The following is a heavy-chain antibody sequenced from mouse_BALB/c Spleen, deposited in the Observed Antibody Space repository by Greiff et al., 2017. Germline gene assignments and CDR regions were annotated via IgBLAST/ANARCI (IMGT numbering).Heavy chain of an antibody. J-gene: IGHJ4*01. V-gene: IGHV5-6-5*01. CDR3: ARGAYGNYPYYYAMDY. Sequence: DVQLVESGGGLVKPGGSLKLSCAASGFTFSTYAMSWVRQTPEKRLEWVASISSGGSTYYPDSVKGRFTISRDNARNILYLQMSSLRSEDTAMYYCARGAYGNYPYYYAMDYWGQGTSVTVSA. D-gene: IGHD2-1*01. CDR1: GFTFSTYA. CDR2: ISSGGST.